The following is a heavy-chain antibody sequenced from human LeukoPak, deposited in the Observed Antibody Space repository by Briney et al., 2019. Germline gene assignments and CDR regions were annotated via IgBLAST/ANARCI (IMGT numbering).Heavy chain of an antibody. CDR3: ARAYGDYVFDY. J-gene: IGHJ4*02. CDR2: IYYSGST. D-gene: IGHD4-17*01. Sequence: GSLRLSCEGSAFIFSGHWMNWVRQPPGKGLEWIGYIYYSGSTNYNPSLKSRVTISVDTSKNQFSLKLSSVTAADTAVYYCARAYGDYVFDYWGQGTLVTVSS. CDR1: AFIFSGHW. V-gene: IGHV4-59*11.